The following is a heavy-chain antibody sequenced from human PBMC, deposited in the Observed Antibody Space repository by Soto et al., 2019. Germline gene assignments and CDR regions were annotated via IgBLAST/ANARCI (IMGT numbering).Heavy chain of an antibody. CDR2: IYYSGRT. Sequence: QVQLQESGPGLVKPSETLSLTCTVSGGSISSYYWSWIRQPPGKGLEWIGYIYYSGRTNYNPSLKSRVTISVDTSKNQFSLKLSSVTAADTAVYYWARGYCSSTSCYIWDNWFDPWGQGTLVTVSS. D-gene: IGHD2-2*02. CDR3: ARGYCSSTSCYIWDNWFDP. J-gene: IGHJ5*02. V-gene: IGHV4-59*01. CDR1: GGSISSYY.